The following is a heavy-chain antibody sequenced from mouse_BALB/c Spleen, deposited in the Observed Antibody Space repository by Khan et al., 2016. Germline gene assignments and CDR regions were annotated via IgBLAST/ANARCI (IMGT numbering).Heavy chain of an antibody. CDR1: GFNIKDYY. Sequence: VQLQQSGAEVGRSGASVKLSCTASGFNIKDYYMHWVKQRPEQGLEWIGWIDPENGDTEYAPKFQGKATMPADTSSNTAYLQLSSLTSEDTDGYYCNGGYDGGFDYWGQGTTLTVSS. CDR2: IDPENGDT. D-gene: IGHD2-14*01. V-gene: IGHV14-4*02. J-gene: IGHJ2*01. CDR3: NGGYDGGFDY.